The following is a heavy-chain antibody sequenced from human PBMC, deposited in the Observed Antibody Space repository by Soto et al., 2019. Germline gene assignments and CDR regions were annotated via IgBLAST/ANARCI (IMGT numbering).Heavy chain of an antibody. J-gene: IGHJ4*02. Sequence: GGSLRLSCATSGFTFSNYAMSWVRQAPGKGLECVSTITTSDSTYYADSVKGRFTISRDSSKNTVYLQMNSLRADDTAIYYCAFRNYIGYCSGVSCYHYFDFWGLGTLVTVSS. CDR2: ITTSDST. D-gene: IGHD2-15*01. CDR3: AFRNYIGYCSGVSCYHYFDF. V-gene: IGHV3-23*01. CDR1: GFTFSNYA.